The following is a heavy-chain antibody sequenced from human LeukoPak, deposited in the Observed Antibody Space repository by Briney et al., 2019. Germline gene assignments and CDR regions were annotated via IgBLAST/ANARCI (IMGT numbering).Heavy chain of an antibody. CDR3: AKVVVVVTPRGYFDY. CDR1: GFXFSSYA. CDR2: ISGSGGST. V-gene: IGHV3-23*01. J-gene: IGHJ4*02. Sequence: GGSLRLSCAASGFXFSSYAISWVRQAPGKGLEWVSAISGSGGSTYYADSVKGRFTISRDNSKNTLYLQMNSLRAEDTAVYYCAKVVVVVTPRGYFDYWGQGTLVTVSS. D-gene: IGHD2-15*01.